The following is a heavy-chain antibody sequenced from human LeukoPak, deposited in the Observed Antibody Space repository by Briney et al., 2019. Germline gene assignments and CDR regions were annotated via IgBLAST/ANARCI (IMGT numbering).Heavy chain of an antibody. CDR3: ARDSITMVRGVIINNWFDP. D-gene: IGHD3-10*01. CDR1: GGSFSGYY. J-gene: IGHJ5*02. V-gene: IGHV4-34*01. Sequence: KTSETLSLTCAVYGGSFSGYYWSWIRQPPGKGLEWIGEINHSGSTNYNPSLKSRVTISVDTSKNQFSLKLSSVTAADTAVYYCARDSITMVRGVIINNWFDPWGQGTLVTVSS. CDR2: INHSGST.